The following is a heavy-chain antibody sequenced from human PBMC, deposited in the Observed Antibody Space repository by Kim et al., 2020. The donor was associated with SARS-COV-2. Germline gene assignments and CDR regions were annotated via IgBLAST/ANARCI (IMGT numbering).Heavy chain of an antibody. V-gene: IGHV4-39*01. Sequence: PSLKSRVTISVDTSKNQFSLKLSSVTAADTAVYYCARAFPDGAAHWYFDLWGRGTLVTVSS. CDR3: ARAFPDGAAHWYFDL. J-gene: IGHJ2*01. D-gene: IGHD2-15*01.